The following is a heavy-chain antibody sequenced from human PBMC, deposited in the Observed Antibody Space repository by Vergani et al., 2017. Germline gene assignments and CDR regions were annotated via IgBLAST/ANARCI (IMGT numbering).Heavy chain of an antibody. CDR3: ARVDCSSTSCYDYYYYMDV. V-gene: IGHV1-69*06. CDR2: IIPIFGTA. D-gene: IGHD2-2*01. Sequence: QVLLVQSGAEVKKPGSSVKVSCKASGGTFSSYAISWVRQAPGQGLEWMGGIIPIFGTANYAQKFQGRVTITADKSTSTAYMELSSLRSEDTAVYYCARVDCSSTSCYDYYYYMDVWGKGTTVTVSS. J-gene: IGHJ6*03. CDR1: GGTFSSYA.